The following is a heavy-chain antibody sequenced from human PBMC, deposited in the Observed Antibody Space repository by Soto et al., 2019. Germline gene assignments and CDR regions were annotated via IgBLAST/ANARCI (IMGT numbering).Heavy chain of an antibody. CDR1: GFTFSSYS. D-gene: IGHD3-3*01. CDR3: ARGSQVAHDRYYDFWSGYSNYYYMDV. V-gene: IGHV3-21*04. Sequence: PGGSLRLSCAASGFTFSSYSMNWVRQAPGKGLEWVSSISSSSSYIYYADSVKGRFTISRDNAKNTLYLQMNSLRAEDTAVYYCARGSQVAHDRYYDFWSGYSNYYYMDVWGKGTTVTVSS. CDR2: ISSSSSYI. J-gene: IGHJ6*03.